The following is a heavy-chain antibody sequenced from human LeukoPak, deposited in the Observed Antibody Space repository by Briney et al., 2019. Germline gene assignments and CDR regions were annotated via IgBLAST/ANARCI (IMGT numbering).Heavy chain of an antibody. CDR3: ARGGRNYYYYGMDV. V-gene: IGHV4-34*01. CDR2: INHSGST. J-gene: IGHJ6*02. CDR1: GGSFSGYY. D-gene: IGHD1-14*01. Sequence: SETLSLTCAVYGGSFSGYYWSWIRQPPGKGLEWIGEINHSGSTNYSPSLKSRVTISLDTSKNQFSLKLSSVTAADTAVYYCARGGRNYYYYGMDVWGQGTTVTDSS.